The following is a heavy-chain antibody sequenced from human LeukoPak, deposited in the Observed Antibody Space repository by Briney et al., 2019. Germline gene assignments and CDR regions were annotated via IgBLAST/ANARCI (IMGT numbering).Heavy chain of an antibody. V-gene: IGHV4-34*01. D-gene: IGHD3-10*01. CDR3: ARGRYYYGSGSYYHPRFDY. Sequence: SETLSLTCAVYGGSFSGYYWSWIRQPPGKGLEWIGEINHSGGTNYNPSLKSRVTISVDTSKNQFSLKLSSVTAADTAVYYCARGRYYYGSGSYYHPRFDYWGQGTLVTVSS. J-gene: IGHJ4*02. CDR1: GGSFSGYY. CDR2: INHSGGT.